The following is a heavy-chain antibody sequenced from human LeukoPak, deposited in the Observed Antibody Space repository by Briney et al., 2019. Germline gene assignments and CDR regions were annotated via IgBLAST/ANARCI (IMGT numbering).Heavy chain of an antibody. CDR1: AVSISSGNFY. CDR2: VYSTGNT. Sequence: SETLSLTCTVSAVSISSGNFYWSWIRQSAGKGLEWIGHVYSTGNTKYNPSLKSRVTISADTSKNQISLRLRSVTAADTAMFYCARDGDAVSAAIAGAFDLWGRGTMVTVS. V-gene: IGHV4-61*09. CDR3: ARDGDAVSAAIAGAFDL. J-gene: IGHJ3*01. D-gene: IGHD2-2*01.